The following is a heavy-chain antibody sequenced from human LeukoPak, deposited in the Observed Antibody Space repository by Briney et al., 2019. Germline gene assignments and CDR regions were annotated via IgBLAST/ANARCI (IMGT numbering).Heavy chain of an antibody. CDR3: AKDPRVGASAAEYFQY. CDR1: GFTFSSYA. V-gene: IGHV3-23*01. CDR2: IRGRGTST. D-gene: IGHD1-26*01. Sequence: GGSLRLSCAASGFTFSSYAMAWVRQAPGKGLEWVSAIRGRGTSTYYADSVKGRFTISRDNSKKTLYLLMNSLRAEDTAVYYCAKDPRVGASAAEYFQYWGQGTLVTVSS. J-gene: IGHJ1*01.